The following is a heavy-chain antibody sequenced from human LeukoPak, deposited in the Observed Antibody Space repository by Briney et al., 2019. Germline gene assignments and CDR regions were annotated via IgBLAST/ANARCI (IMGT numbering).Heavy chain of an antibody. J-gene: IGHJ6*02. CDR2: IYYSTST. Sequence: SETLSLTCTVSGGSITSSIDYWGWVRQPPGKGLEWIATIYYSTSTQYNPSLKSRVTMCVDTSKNQFSLKLSSMTAADTAVYYCARHQCSGTRCYNFYFYGMDVWGQGTTVTVSS. D-gene: IGHD2-2*02. V-gene: IGHV4-39*01. CDR1: GGSITSSIDY. CDR3: ARHQCSGTRCYNFYFYGMDV.